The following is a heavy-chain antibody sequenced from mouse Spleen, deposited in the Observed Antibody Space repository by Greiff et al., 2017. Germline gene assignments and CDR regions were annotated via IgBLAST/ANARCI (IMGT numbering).Heavy chain of an antibody. CDR1: GVTFSSYT. Sequence: EVKVVESGGGLVQPGGSLKLSCAASGVTFSSYTMSWVRQTPAKRLEWVATISSGGGNTYYPDSVKGRLTFSGGKAKNTLYLQRSSLRSEDTAMYYCARPSYGNYHYFDYWGQGTTLPVSS. J-gene: IGHJ2*01. CDR3: ARPSYGNYHYFDY. D-gene: IGHD2-1*01. CDR2: ISSGGGNT. V-gene: IGHV5-9*04.